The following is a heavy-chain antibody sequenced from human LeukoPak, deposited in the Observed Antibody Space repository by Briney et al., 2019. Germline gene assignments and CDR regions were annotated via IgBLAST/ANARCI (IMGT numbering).Heavy chain of an antibody. Sequence: GGPLRLSCAASGFTLSSYSMNWVRQAPGKGLEWVSYIRSSSRTIYYADSVKGRFTISRDNAKNSLFLQMNSLRAEDTAVYYCARDGSGRVPEMSAPDYWGQGTLVTVSS. CDR3: ARDGSGRVPEMSAPDY. CDR2: IRSSSRTI. CDR1: GFTLSSYS. V-gene: IGHV3-48*01. D-gene: IGHD3-10*01. J-gene: IGHJ4*02.